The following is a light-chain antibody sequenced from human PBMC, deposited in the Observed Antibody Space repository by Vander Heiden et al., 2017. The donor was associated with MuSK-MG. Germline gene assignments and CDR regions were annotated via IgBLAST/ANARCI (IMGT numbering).Light chain of an antibody. CDR2: GAS. CDR3: QQYYSYRT. V-gene: IGKV1-5*01. Sequence: DIPLTQSPSTLSASVGDSVTITCRASQSISKWLAWYQQKPGKAPNLLIFGASSWASGVPSRFSGSGSGTEFTLSISSLQADDFATYYFQQYYSYRTFGQGTKLEI. CDR1: QSISKW. J-gene: IGKJ2*01.